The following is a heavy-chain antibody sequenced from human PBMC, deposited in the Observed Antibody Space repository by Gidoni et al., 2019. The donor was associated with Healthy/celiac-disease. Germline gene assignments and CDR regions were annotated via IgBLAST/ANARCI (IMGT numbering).Heavy chain of an antibody. CDR3: ARVRAGHYYGMDV. Sequence: QVQLVQAGAEVKKPGAAVKVSCKAPGYTFTSCYMHWVRQAPGQGLEWMGVINPSGGSTSYAQKFQGRVTMTRDTSTSTVYMELSSLRSEDTAVYYCARVRAGHYYGMDVWGQGTTVTVSS. D-gene: IGHD4-17*01. V-gene: IGHV1-46*01. CDR1: GYTFTSCY. CDR2: INPSGGST. J-gene: IGHJ6*02.